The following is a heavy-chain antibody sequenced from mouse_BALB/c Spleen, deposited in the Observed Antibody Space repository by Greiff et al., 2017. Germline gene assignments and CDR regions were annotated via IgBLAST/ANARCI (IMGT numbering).Heavy chain of an antibody. Sequence: EVKVEESGGGLVQPGGSLKLSCAASGFTFSSYTMSWVRQTPEKRLEWVAYISNGGGSTYYPDTVKGRFTISRDNAKNTLYLQMSSLKSEDTAMYYCARQSWGLDYWGQGTTLTVSS. J-gene: IGHJ2*01. CDR2: ISNGGGST. CDR1: GFTFSSYT. CDR3: ARQSWGLDY. D-gene: IGHD4-1*01. V-gene: IGHV5-12-2*01.